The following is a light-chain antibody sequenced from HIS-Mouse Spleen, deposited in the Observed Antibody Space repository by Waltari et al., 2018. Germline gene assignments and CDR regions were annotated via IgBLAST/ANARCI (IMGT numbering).Light chain of an antibody. CDR2: GAS. CDR1: QSVSSN. V-gene: IGKV3-15*01. Sequence: EIVMTQPPATLSVSPGERATLSCRASQSVSSNLAWYQQKPGQAPRLLIYGASTRATGIPARFSGSGSGTEFTLTISSMQSEDFAVYYCQQYNNWPSCRAFGQGTKLEIK. CDR3: QQYNNWPSCRA. J-gene: IGKJ2*01.